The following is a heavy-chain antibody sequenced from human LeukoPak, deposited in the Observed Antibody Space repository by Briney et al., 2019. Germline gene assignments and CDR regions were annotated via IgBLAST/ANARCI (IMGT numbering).Heavy chain of an antibody. Sequence: GGSLRLSCAASGFTFSSYSMNWVRQAPGKRLEWVSSISSSSSYIYYADSVKGRFTISRDNAKNSLYLQMNSLRAEDTAVYYCARALKGGAFDIWGQGTMVTVSS. CDR3: ARALKGGAFDI. J-gene: IGHJ3*02. CDR1: GFTFSSYS. V-gene: IGHV3-21*01. CDR2: ISSSSSYI.